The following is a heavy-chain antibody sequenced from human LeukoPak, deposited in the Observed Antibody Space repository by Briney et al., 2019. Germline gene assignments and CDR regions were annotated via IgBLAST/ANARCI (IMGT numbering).Heavy chain of an antibody. J-gene: IGHJ4*02. CDR1: GYTFTSYA. CDR3: ARAGVVRYYDSSGYEDY. CDR2: INAGNGNT. D-gene: IGHD3-22*01. Sequence: ASVKVSCKASGYTFTSYAMHWVRQAPGQRLEWMGWINAGNGNTKYSQKFQGRVTITRDTSASTAYMELSSLRSEDTAVYYCARAGVVRYYDSSGYEDYWGQGTLVTVSS. V-gene: IGHV1-3*01.